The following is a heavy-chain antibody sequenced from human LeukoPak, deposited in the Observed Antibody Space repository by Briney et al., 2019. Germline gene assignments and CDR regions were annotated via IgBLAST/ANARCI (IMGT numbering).Heavy chain of an antibody. Sequence: GGSLRLSCEASGFALSTYWMNWVRQVPGKGLDWVANIDPDGSGKRYVDSVKGRFTIARDNADNSLSLQMNSLRAEDTAVYYCASWGAGGNSWGQGTLVTVSS. J-gene: IGHJ4*02. CDR3: ASWGAGGNS. V-gene: IGHV3-7*01. D-gene: IGHD3-16*01. CDR1: GFALSTYW. CDR2: IDPDGSGK.